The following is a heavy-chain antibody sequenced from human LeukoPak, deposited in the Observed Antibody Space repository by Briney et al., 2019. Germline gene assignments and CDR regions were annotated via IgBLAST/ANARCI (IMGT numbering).Heavy chain of an antibody. J-gene: IGHJ4*02. Sequence: GASVKVSCKASGGTVSSYAISWVRQAPGQGLEWMGRIVPILGTTNYAPNFQGRVTITTDESTSTAYMELSSLRSEDTAVYYCAKEGYSSSWGDSDFDYWGQGTLVTVSS. CDR3: AKEGYSSSWGDSDFDY. CDR1: GGTVSSYA. V-gene: IGHV1-69*11. D-gene: IGHD6-13*01. CDR2: IVPILGTT.